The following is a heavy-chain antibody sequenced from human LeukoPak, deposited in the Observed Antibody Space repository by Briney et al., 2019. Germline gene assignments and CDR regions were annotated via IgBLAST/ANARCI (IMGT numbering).Heavy chain of an antibody. D-gene: IGHD4-17*01. CDR1: GVSISSSNW. Sequence: SETLSLTCAVSGVSISSSNWWSWVRQPPGKGLEWIGEIYHSGSTNYNPSLKSRVTISVDTSKNQFSLKLSSVTAADTAVYYCARDDYGDYVGYWGQGTLVTVSS. CDR2: IYHSGST. J-gene: IGHJ4*02. V-gene: IGHV4-4*02. CDR3: ARDDYGDYVGY.